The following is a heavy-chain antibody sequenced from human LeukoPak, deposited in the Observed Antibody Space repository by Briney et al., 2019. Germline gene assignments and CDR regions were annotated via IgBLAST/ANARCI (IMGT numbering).Heavy chain of an antibody. D-gene: IGHD6-25*01. J-gene: IGHJ6*03. Sequence: GGSLRLSCAASGFTFSDYYMSWIRQAPGKGLEWISYISSSGSTTYYADSVKGRFTISRDNAKNSLYLQINSLRAEDTAVYYCARDRIAADPGTEHYYYYYMDVWGKGTTVTVSS. CDR1: GFTFSDYY. CDR2: ISSSGSTT. CDR3: ARDRIAADPGTEHYYYYYMDV. V-gene: IGHV3-11*04.